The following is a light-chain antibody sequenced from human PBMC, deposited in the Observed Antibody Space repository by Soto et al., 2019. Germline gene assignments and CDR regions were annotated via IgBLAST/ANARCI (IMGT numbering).Light chain of an antibody. CDR1: TSNIGNND. Sequence: QSALTQPPSLSAAPGQKVTISCSGGTSNIGNNDVYWYQQRPGTAPKLLIYDSDQRPSGIPDRFSGSRSGTSATLTISGLQTGDEADYFCGAWDSSLYGASFGGGTKLTVL. CDR3: GAWDSSLYGAS. J-gene: IGLJ2*01. V-gene: IGLV1-51*01. CDR2: DSD.